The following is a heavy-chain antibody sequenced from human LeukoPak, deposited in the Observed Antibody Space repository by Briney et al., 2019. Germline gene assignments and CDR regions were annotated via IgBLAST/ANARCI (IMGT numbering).Heavy chain of an antibody. CDR1: GFTFGDYA. CDR2: IRSKAYGGTT. D-gene: IGHD3-22*01. CDR3: TRADYYDSSGELYFDY. V-gene: IGHV3-49*04. J-gene: IGHJ4*02. Sequence: GGSLRLSCTASGFTFGDYAMSWVRQAPGKGLEWVGFIRSKAYGGTTEYAASVEGRFTISRDDSNSIAYLQMNSLKTEDTAVYYCTRADYYDSSGELYFDYWGQGTLVTVSS.